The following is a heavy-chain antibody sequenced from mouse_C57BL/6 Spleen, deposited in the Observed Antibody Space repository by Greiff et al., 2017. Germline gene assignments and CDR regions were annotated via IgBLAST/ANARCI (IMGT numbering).Heavy chain of an antibody. CDR1: GYTFTSYW. Sequence: QVQLKQPGAELVRPGSSVKLSCKASGYTFTSYWMHWVKQRPIQGLEWIGNIDPSDSETHYNQKFKDKATLTVDKSSSTAYMQLSSLTSEDSAVYYCAREHRNSCAYWGQGTLVTVSA. CDR3: AREHRNSCAY. J-gene: IGHJ3*01. V-gene: IGHV1-52*01. CDR2: IDPSDSET. D-gene: IGHD2-14*01.